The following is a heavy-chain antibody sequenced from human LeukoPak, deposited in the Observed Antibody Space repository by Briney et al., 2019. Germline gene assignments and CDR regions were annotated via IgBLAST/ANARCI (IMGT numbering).Heavy chain of an antibody. V-gene: IGHV4-4*07. CDR1: GGSISSYY. J-gene: IGHJ4*02. CDR2: IYTSGST. Sequence: SETLSLTCTVSGGSISSYYWSWIRQPAGKGLEWVGRIYTSGSTKYNPSLKSRVTMSVDTSKNQFSLKLSSVTAADTAVYYCARDQTGYYDSSGLDYWGQGTLVTVSS. D-gene: IGHD3-22*01. CDR3: ARDQTGYYDSSGLDY.